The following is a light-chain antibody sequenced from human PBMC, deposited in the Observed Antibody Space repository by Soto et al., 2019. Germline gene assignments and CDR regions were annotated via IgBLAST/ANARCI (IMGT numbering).Light chain of an antibody. CDR3: SSYAGSFYV. V-gene: IGLV2-14*03. J-gene: IGLJ1*01. CDR2: DVS. Sequence: QSVLTQPASVSGSPGQSITLSCTGTSIDVGSYNYVSWYQQHPGKAPKLMIHDVSYRPSGVSNRFSGSKSGNTASLTISGLQAEDEADYYCSSYAGSFYVFGTGTKVTVL. CDR1: SIDVGSYNY.